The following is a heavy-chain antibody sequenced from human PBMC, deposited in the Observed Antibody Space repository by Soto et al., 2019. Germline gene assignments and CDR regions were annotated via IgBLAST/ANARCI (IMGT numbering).Heavy chain of an antibody. J-gene: IGHJ6*02. CDR2: IRSKAYGGAT. Sequence: GGSLRLSCAASGFTFGDYAMNWFRQAPGKGLEWLGFIRSKAYGGATDYAASVKGRFTISRDDSKGIAYLQMNSLKTEDTAVYYCSRDRRDAAPYFYYGMDVWGQGTTVTVS. CDR1: GFTFGDYA. D-gene: IGHD2-2*01. CDR3: SRDRRDAAPYFYYGMDV. V-gene: IGHV3-49*03.